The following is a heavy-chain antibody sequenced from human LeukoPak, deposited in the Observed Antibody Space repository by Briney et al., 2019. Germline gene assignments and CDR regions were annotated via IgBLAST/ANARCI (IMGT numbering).Heavy chain of an antibody. J-gene: IGHJ6*03. CDR2: IIPIFGTA. CDR3: ARDGECDSSGYYSYYYYYMDV. V-gene: IGHV1-69*05. Sequence: SEKVSCKASGGTFSSYAISWVRQAPGQGLEWMGGIIPIFGTANYAQKFQGRVTITTDESTSTAYMELSSLRSEDTAVYYCARDGECDSSGYYSYYYYYMDVWGKGTTVTVSS. CDR1: GGTFSSYA. D-gene: IGHD3-22*01.